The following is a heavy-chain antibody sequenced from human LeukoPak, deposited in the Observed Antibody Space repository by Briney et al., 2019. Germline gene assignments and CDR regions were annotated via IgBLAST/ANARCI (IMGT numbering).Heavy chain of an antibody. D-gene: IGHD5-24*01. CDR3: ARHRDGNYFDN. V-gene: IGHV4-59*08. J-gene: IGHJ4*02. Sequence: KPSETLSLTCTVSGDSISTYYWSWIRQPPGKGLEWIGYIYDSGTTNYNPSLKSRVTISVDTSKNQFSLKLSSVTAADTAVYYCARHRDGNYFDNWGQGTLVTVSS. CDR2: IYDSGTT. CDR1: GDSISTYY.